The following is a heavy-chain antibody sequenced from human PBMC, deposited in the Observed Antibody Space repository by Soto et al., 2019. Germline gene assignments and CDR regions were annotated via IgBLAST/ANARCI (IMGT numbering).Heavy chain of an antibody. CDR2: IDPSDSYT. J-gene: IGHJ6*02. D-gene: IGHD3-10*01. CDR1: GYSFTSYW. CDR3: AITDGEDYYYGMDV. V-gene: IGHV5-10-1*01. Sequence: PGESLKISCKGSGYSFTSYWISWVRQMPGKGLEWMGRIDPSDSYTNYSPSFQGHVTISADKSISTAYLQWSSLKASDTAMYYCAITDGEDYYYGMDVWGQGXTVTVSS.